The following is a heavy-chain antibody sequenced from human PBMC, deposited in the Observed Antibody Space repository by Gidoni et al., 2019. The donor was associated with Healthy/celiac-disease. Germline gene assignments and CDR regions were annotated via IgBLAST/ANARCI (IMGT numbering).Heavy chain of an antibody. CDR3: ARDPYPKSSTVSNWFDP. Sequence: EVQLVESGGGLVQPGGSLRLSCAASGFTFSSYSMNWVRQAPGKGLEWVSYISSSSSTIYYADSVKGRFTISRDNAKNSLYLQMNSLRAEDTAVYYCARDPYPKSSTVSNWFDPWGQGTLVTVSS. D-gene: IGHD3-16*01. V-gene: IGHV3-48*04. CDR1: GFTFSSYS. J-gene: IGHJ5*02. CDR2: ISSSSSTI.